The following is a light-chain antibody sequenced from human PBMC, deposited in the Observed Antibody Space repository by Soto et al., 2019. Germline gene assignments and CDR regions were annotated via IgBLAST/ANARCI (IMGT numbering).Light chain of an antibody. CDR1: QSVLYSSNNKNC. Sequence: DILMTQSPDSLAVSLGERATINCKSSQSVLYSSNNKNCLAWYQQKPGQPPKLLIYWASTRESGVPDRFSASGSGTDFTLTISSLQTEDAAVYYCQQYYSAISFGQGTRLEI. J-gene: IGKJ5*01. CDR2: WAS. CDR3: QQYYSAIS. V-gene: IGKV4-1*01.